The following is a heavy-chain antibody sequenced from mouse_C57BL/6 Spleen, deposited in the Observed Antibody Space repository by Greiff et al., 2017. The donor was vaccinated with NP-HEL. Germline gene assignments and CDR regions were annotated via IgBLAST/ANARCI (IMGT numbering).Heavy chain of an antibody. V-gene: IGHV1-78*01. J-gene: IGHJ1*03. CDR1: GYTFTDHT. CDR2: IYPRDGST. CDR3: ARGGIYYYGVGYFDV. D-gene: IGHD1-1*01. Sequence: VQLQQSDAELVKPGASVKISCKVSGYTFTDHTIHWMKQRPEQGLEWIGYIYPRDGSTKYNEKFKGKATLTADKSSSKAYMQLNSLTSEDSAVYFCARGGIYYYGVGYFDVWGTGTTVTVSS.